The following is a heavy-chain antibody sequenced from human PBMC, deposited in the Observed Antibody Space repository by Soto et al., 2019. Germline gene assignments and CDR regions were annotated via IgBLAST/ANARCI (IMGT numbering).Heavy chain of an antibody. CDR2: IYHSGST. D-gene: IGHD3-22*01. CDR1: GGSVTRGDYH. CDR3: AGSVPGITMIVPAPFDI. Sequence: SETLSLTCTVSGGSVTRGDYHWGWIRQPPGKGLEWIGYIYHSGSTYYNPSLQTRVTMLVDRSKNQFSLNLSSVTAADTAVYHCAGSVPGITMIVPAPFDIWGQGTMVTVSS. J-gene: IGHJ3*02. V-gene: IGHV4-30-4*01.